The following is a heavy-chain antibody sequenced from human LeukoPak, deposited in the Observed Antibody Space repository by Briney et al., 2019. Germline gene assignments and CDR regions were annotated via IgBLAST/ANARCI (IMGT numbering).Heavy chain of an antibody. V-gene: IGHV3-23*01. D-gene: IGHD6-19*01. Sequence: GGSLRLSCAASGFTFSSYGMSWVRQAPGKGLEWVSGISGRGGSTYYADSVKGRFTISRDNSKNTLYLQMNSLRAEDTAVYYCAKDGSGWFFDYWGQGTLVTVSS. CDR1: GFTFSSYG. CDR3: AKDGSGWFFDY. J-gene: IGHJ4*02. CDR2: ISGRGGST.